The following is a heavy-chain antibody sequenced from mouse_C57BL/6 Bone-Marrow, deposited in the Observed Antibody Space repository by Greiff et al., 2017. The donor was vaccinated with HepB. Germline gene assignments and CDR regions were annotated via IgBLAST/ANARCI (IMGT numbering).Heavy chain of an antibody. CDR3: TAVASFDY. V-gene: IGHV1-15*01. Sequence: VKLVESGAELVRPGASVTLSCKASGYTFTDYEMHWVKQTPVHGLEWIGAIDPETGGTAYNQKFKGKAILTADKSSSTAYMELRSLTSEDSAVYYCTAVASFDYWGQGTTLTVSS. CDR2: IDPETGGT. CDR1: GYTFTDYE. D-gene: IGHD6-1*01. J-gene: IGHJ2*01.